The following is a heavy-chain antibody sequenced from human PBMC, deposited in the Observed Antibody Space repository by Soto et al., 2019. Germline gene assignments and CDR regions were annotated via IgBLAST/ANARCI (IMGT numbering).Heavy chain of an antibody. V-gene: IGHV4-34*01. D-gene: IGHD3-10*01. CDR2: ISPSGTS. CDR1: GGSFSENY. J-gene: IGHJ1*01. Sequence: QVHLEQWGAGLLKPSETLSLSCGVSGGSFSENYWTWFRQPPGKGLECIGEISPSGTSKYVPSSKSRATVTKDTSKTQLSQKVTSVDAADTAVSSCATSFWFGTQPEIWGQGTLVTVSS. CDR3: ATSFWFGTQPEI.